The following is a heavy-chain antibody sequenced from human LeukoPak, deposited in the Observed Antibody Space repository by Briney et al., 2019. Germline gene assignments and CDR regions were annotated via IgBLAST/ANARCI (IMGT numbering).Heavy chain of an antibody. CDR1: GGTFSSYA. D-gene: IGHD3-22*01. CDR3: AGTYYYDSSGYYIPFDY. Sequence: SVKVSCKASGGTFSSYAISWVRQAPGQGLEWMGGIIPIFGTADYAQKFQGRVTITTDESTSTAYMELSSLRSEDTAVYYCAGTYYYDSSGYYIPFDYWGQGTLVTVSS. CDR2: IIPIFGTA. J-gene: IGHJ4*02. V-gene: IGHV1-69*05.